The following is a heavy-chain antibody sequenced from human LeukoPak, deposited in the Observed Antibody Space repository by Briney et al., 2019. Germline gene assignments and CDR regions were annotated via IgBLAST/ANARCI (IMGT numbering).Heavy chain of an antibody. CDR3: ARAHSVDYSNYAFDY. V-gene: IGHV1-69*05. CDR2: TIPIFGTA. Sequence: SVKVSCKASGYTFTSYAISWVRQAPGQGLEWMGGTIPIFGTANYAQKFQGRVTITTDESTSTAYMELSSLRSEDTAVYYCARAHSVDYSNYAFDYWGQGTLVTVSS. CDR1: GYTFTSYA. J-gene: IGHJ4*02. D-gene: IGHD4-11*01.